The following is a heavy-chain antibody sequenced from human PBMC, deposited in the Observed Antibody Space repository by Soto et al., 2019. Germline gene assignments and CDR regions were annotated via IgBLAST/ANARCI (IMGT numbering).Heavy chain of an antibody. J-gene: IGHJ3*01. CDR3: ARVLPGIAAAYDAFDV. Sequence: SETLSLTCTVSGDSVISATYYWSWIRQPPGKGLEWIGYIYYDGGTTYNSSLKSRVTISTDTSRSQLSLQLTSGTPADTAVYYCARVLPGIAAAYDAFDVWGQGARVTVPS. CDR1: GDSVISATYY. D-gene: IGHD6-13*01. CDR2: IYYDGGT. V-gene: IGHV4-61*01.